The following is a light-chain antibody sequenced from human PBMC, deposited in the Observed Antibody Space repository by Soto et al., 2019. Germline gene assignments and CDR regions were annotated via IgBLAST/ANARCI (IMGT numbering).Light chain of an antibody. V-gene: IGKV1-39*01. CDR2: AAS. Sequence: DIQMTQSPSSLSASVGDRVSITCRASQTISKSLNWYQQRPGQAPKVLIFAASNLQSGVPARFSGSGSATDFTLTISSLQPEDVATYYCQQTYSVSRITFGPGTKVDLK. CDR1: QTISKS. J-gene: IGKJ3*01. CDR3: QQTYSVSRIT.